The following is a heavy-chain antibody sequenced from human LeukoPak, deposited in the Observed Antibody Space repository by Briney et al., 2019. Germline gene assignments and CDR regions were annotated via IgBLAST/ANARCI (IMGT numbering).Heavy chain of an antibody. D-gene: IGHD3-22*01. J-gene: IGHJ4*02. V-gene: IGHV3-33*01. CDR3: ARAAYDNSGYLTL. CDR2: IWYDGTNK. CDR1: GFIFSKDA. Sequence: GGSLRLSCAASGFIFSKDAMHWVRQAPGKGLEWVAVIWYDGTNKYYADFVKGRFTISRDSSKNTLYLQMNSLRAEDTAVYYCARAAYDNSGYLTLWGQGTLVTVSS.